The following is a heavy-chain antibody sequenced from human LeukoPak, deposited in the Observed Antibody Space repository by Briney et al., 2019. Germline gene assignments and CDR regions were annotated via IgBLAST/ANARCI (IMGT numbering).Heavy chain of an antibody. Sequence: GGSLRLSCAAPGFIFSSYAMIWVRQAPGKGLEWVSAISGSGGSTYYADSVKGRFTISRDNSKNTLYLQMNSLRAEDTAVYYCAKGNSGYCSSTSCYTNYWGQGTLVTVSS. CDR1: GFIFSSYA. V-gene: IGHV3-23*01. J-gene: IGHJ4*02. CDR2: ISGSGGST. CDR3: AKGNSGYCSSTSCYTNY. D-gene: IGHD2-2*02.